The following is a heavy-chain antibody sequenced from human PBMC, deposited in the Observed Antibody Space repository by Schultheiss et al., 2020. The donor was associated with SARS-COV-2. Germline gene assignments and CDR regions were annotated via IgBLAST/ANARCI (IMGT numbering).Heavy chain of an antibody. J-gene: IGHJ4*02. Sequence: GGSLRLSCKGSVYGFSSHWIGWVRQTPGKGLEWMGIIYPGDSETKYSRSFQGQVTISAAKSISTTYLQWNSLKASDTATYYCARGHMGGYYEGFDYWGGGSLVTVSS. CDR1: VYGFSSHW. D-gene: IGHD3-22*01. CDR3: ARGHMGGYYEGFDY. V-gene: IGHV5-51*01. CDR2: IYPGDSET.